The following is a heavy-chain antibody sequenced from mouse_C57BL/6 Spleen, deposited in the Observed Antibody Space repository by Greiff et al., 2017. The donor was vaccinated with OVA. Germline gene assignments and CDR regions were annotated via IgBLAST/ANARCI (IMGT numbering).Heavy chain of an antibody. CDR1: GYTFTSYW. D-gene: IGHD2-3*01. J-gene: IGHJ4*01. V-gene: IGHV1-64*01. Sequence: QVQLQQPGAELVKPGASVKLSCKASGYTFTSYWMHWVKQRPGQGLEWIGMIHPNSGSTNYNEKFKSKATLTVDKSSSTAYMQLSSLTSEDSAVYYCARDDGVGYAMDYWGQGTSVTVS. CDR2: IHPNSGST. CDR3: ARDDGVGYAMDY.